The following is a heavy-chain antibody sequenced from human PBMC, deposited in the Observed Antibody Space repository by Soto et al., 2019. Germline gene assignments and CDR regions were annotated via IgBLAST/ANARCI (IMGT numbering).Heavy chain of an antibody. V-gene: IGHV4-31*03. CDR2: SYYSGST. D-gene: IGHD3-22*01. Sequence: QVQLQESGPGLVKPSQTLSLTCTVSGGSISSGGYYWSWIRQHPGKGLEWIGYSYYSGSTYYNPSLKSRVTLSVDTSKNQFSLKLSSVTAADTAVYYCATASATRPHSSGDHAPFEYWGQGTLVTVSS. J-gene: IGHJ4*02. CDR3: ATASATRPHSSGDHAPFEY. CDR1: GGSISSGGYY.